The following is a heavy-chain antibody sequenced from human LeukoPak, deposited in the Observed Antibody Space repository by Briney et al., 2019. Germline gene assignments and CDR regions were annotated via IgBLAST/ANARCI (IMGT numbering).Heavy chain of an antibody. CDR3: ATLHSSSWYSFDY. CDR1: GFTFSSYS. V-gene: IGHV3-21*01. CDR2: ISSSSSYI. J-gene: IGHJ4*02. Sequence: ESGGPLRLSCAASGFTFSSYSMKWVRQAPGKGLEGVSSISSSSSYIYYADSVKGRLTISRDNAKNSLYLQMMNLRAGDTAVYYCATLHSSSWYSFDYWGQGTLVTVSS. D-gene: IGHD6-13*01.